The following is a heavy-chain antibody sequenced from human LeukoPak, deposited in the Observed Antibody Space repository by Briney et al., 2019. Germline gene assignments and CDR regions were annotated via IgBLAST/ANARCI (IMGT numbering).Heavy chain of an antibody. CDR2: INPNSGGT. CDR3: ARAHRFEWEIEVLFDY. J-gene: IGHJ4*02. V-gene: IGHV1-2*02. CDR1: GYTFTRYY. D-gene: IGHD1-26*01. Sequence: ASVKVSCKASGYTFTRYYMHWVRQAPGQGREWMGWINPNSGGTNYAQKFQGRVTMTRDTSISTAYMELSRLRSDDTAVYYCARAHRFEWEIEVLFDYWGQGTLVTVSS.